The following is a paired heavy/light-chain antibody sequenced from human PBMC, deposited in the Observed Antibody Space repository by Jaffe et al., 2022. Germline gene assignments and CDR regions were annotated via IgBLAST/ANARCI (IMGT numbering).Heavy chain of an antibody. CDR3: ARYDYGGNFFDS. D-gene: IGHD4-17*01. CDR1: GGSITTYF. CDR2: IYYSGST. Sequence: QVQLRQSGPGLVKPSETLSLTCTVSGGSITTYFWTWIRQPPGEGLECIGYIYYSGSTNYNPSLESRVTISIDTSENQFSLNLRSVTAADTAVYYCARYDYGGNFFDSWGQGTLVTVSS. J-gene: IGHJ4*02. V-gene: IGHV4-59*08.
Light chain of an antibody. J-gene: IGKJ1*01. CDR2: TAS. CDR3: QQSFITPWT. Sequence: DVQLTQSPSSLSASVGDTITITCRASQSVTVHLNWYQQKPGKAPKLLIYTASNLHSGVPSRFSGSGSGTDFTLTLSSLQPEDFATYHCQQSFITPWTFGQGTKVEIK. V-gene: IGKV1-39*01. CDR1: QSVTVH.